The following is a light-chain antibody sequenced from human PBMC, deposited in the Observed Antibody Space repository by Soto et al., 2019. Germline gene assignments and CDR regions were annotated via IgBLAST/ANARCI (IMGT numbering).Light chain of an antibody. V-gene: IGKV3-20*01. Sequence: EIVLTQSPGTLSLSPGERATLSCRASQSVSSNYLAWYQQKPGQAPRLLIYGASRGAAGIPDRFSGSGSGTDFTLHRSTLEPEDFAVYFCQQYGRSPMFTFGQGTKLEVK. CDR3: QQYGRSPMFT. J-gene: IGKJ2*01. CDR2: GAS. CDR1: QSVSSNY.